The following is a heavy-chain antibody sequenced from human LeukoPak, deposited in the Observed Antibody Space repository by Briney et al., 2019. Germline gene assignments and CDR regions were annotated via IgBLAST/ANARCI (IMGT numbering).Heavy chain of an antibody. CDR3: SRPIHRAWTKEAFDI. Sequence: SETASLTCAVYGGSFSCYYWSGIRQPPGKGLAWIGEINHSGSTNYNPSLKSRVTISVVTSNNQFSLKLNSVTAADTAVYYCSRPIHRAWTKEAFDIWGQGTMVTVSS. D-gene: IGHD2-2*02. CDR1: GGSFSCYY. CDR2: INHSGST. V-gene: IGHV4-34*01. J-gene: IGHJ3*02.